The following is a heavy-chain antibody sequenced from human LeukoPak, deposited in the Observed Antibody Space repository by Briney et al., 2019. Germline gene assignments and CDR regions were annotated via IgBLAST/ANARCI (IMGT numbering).Heavy chain of an antibody. V-gene: IGHV3-30-3*01. CDR3: ATGRYYDGSGYSLVDS. D-gene: IGHD3-22*01. CDR2: ISSDGSSK. J-gene: IGHJ4*02. CDR1: GFTFSTSP. Sequence: PGRSLRLSCAASGFTFSTSPMHWVRQAPGKGLEWLSVISSDGSSKYYSDSVKGRFTISRDNSKNTLYQQMDSLRAEDTAVYYCATGRYYDGSGYSLVDSWGQGTLVTVSS.